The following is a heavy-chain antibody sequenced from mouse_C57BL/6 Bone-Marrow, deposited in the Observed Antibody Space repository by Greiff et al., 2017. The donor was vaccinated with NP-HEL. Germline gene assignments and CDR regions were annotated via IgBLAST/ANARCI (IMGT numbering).Heavy chain of an antibody. J-gene: IGHJ4*01. CDR1: GYAFSSYW. Sequence: QVHVKQSGAELVKPGASVKISCKASGYAFSSYWMNWVKQRPGKGLEWIGQICPGDGDTNYNGKFKGKATLTADKSSSTAYMQLSSLTSEDSAVYVCAREGGDYYAMDYWGQGTSVTVSS. CDR3: AREGGDYYAMDY. V-gene: IGHV1-80*01. CDR2: ICPGDGDT.